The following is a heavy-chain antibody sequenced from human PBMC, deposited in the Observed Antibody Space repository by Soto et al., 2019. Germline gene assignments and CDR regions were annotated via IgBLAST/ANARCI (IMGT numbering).Heavy chain of an antibody. CDR1: GFTFNNYN. Sequence: EVQLVESGGGLVQPGGSLRLSCAASGFTFNNYNMNWVRQAPGKGLVWFSYISISSSTIYYADSVKGRFTISRDNAKNSLYLQMNSLRSEDTAVYYCAREDCTGGSCKLAYSGQGTLVTVSS. CDR2: ISISSSTI. D-gene: IGHD2-15*01. J-gene: IGHJ4*02. V-gene: IGHV3-48*01. CDR3: AREDCTGGSCKLAY.